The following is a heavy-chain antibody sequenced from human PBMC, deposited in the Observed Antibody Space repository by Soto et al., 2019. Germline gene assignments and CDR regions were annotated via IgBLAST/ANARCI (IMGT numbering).Heavy chain of an antibody. CDR1: GYTFTSYD. V-gene: IGHV1-8*01. Sequence: QVQLVQSGAEVKKPGASVKVSCKASGYTFTSYDINWVRQATGQGLEWMGWMNPNSGNTGYAQKFQGRVTMTRNTSISTAYMELSSLRSEDTAVYYCARGRSSSVYDILTGYRNYYYYYMDVWGKGTTVTVSS. J-gene: IGHJ6*03. D-gene: IGHD3-9*01. CDR2: MNPNSGNT. CDR3: ARGRSSSVYDILTGYRNYYYYYMDV.